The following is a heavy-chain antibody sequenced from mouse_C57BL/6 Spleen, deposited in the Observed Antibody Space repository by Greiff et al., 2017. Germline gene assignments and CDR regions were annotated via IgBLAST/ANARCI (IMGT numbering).Heavy chain of an antibody. J-gene: IGHJ2*01. CDR3: ARNYGSSYDYFDY. CDR2: ILPGSGST. CDR1: GYTFPGYW. Sequence: QVQLQQSGAELMKPGASVKLSCKATGYTFPGYWIEWVKQRPGHGLEWIGEILPGSGSTNYNGKFKGKATFTADTSSNTAYMQLSSLTTEDSAIYYCARNYGSSYDYFDYWGQGTTLTVSS. D-gene: IGHD1-1*01. V-gene: IGHV1-9*01.